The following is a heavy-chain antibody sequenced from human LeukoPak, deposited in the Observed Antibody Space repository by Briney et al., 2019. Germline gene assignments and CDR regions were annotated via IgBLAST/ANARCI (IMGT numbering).Heavy chain of an antibody. CDR2: ISSSGSTI. CDR3: AKGRFYGGNSYYFDY. V-gene: IGHV3-48*03. CDR1: GFTFSSYE. D-gene: IGHD4-23*01. Sequence: QPGGSLRLSCAASGFTFSSYEMHWVRQAPGKGLEWVSYISSSGSTIYYADSVKGRFTISRDNSKNTLYLQMNSLRAEDTAVYYCAKGRFYGGNSYYFDYWGQGTLVTVSS. J-gene: IGHJ4*02.